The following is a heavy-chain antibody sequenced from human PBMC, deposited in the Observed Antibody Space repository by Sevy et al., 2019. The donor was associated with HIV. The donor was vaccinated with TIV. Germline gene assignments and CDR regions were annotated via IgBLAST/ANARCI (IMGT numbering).Heavy chain of an antibody. Sequence: GGSLRLSCVASGFTFNKAWMSWVRQAPGKGLEWVGRIKSKTDGATRDLAAPVKGRIIISRDDSKNTLYLQISNLKIEDTGVYFCAAGVGASDFDYWVRGTLVTVSS. CDR1: GFTFNKAW. D-gene: IGHD1-26*01. CDR3: AAGVGASDFDY. CDR2: IKSKTDGATR. J-gene: IGHJ4*02. V-gene: IGHV3-15*01.